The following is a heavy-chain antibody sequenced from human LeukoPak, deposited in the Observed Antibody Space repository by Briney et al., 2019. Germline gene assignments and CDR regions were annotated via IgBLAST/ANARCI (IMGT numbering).Heavy chain of an antibody. CDR3: ARVGGATSGRFDP. CDR2: IYYSGST. D-gene: IGHD1-26*01. CDR1: GGSINSSGYH. Sequence: SETLSLTCTVSGGSINSSGYHWGWIRQPPGKGLEWIGSIYYSGSTYYNPSLKSRVTISVDTSKNQFSLKLSSVTAADTAVYYCARVGGATSGRFDPWGQGTLVTVSS. V-gene: IGHV4-39*07. J-gene: IGHJ5*02.